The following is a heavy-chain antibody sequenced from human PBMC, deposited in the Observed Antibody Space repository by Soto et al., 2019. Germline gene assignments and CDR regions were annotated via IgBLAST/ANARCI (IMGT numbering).Heavy chain of an antibody. CDR1: GGSISSGDYY. Sequence: PSETLSLTCTVSGGSISSGDYYWNWIRQHPGKGLEWIGYMYNSGSTYYNTSLKSRVTISVDTSKNQFSLKLSSVTAADTAVYYCARDRSGGSCYYDYWGQGTLVTVS. V-gene: IGHV4-31*03. D-gene: IGHD2-15*01. CDR3: ARDRSGGSCYYDY. CDR2: MYNSGST. J-gene: IGHJ4*02.